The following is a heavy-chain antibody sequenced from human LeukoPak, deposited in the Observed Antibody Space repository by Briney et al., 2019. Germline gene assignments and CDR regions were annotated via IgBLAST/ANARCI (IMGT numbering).Heavy chain of an antibody. J-gene: IGHJ5*02. V-gene: IGHV1-18*01. CDR3: ARVSYCSSTSCLNWFDP. Sequence: ASVKVSCKASGYTFTSYGISWVRQAPGQGPEWMGWISAYNGNTNYAQKFQGRVTITRNTSISTAYMELSSLRSEDTAVYYCARVSYCSSTSCLNWFDPWGQGTLVTVSS. CDR2: ISAYNGNT. CDR1: GYTFTSYG. D-gene: IGHD2-2*01.